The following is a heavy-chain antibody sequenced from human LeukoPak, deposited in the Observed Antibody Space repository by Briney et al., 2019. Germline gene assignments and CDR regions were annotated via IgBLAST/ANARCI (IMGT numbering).Heavy chain of an antibody. J-gene: IGHJ6*03. Sequence: GASVKVSCKASGGTFSSYAISWVRQAPGQGLEWMGGIIPIFGTANYAQKFQGRVTITTDESTSTAYMELSSLRSEDTAVYYCARVKYQLLFGYYYYYMDVWGKGTTVTVSS. V-gene: IGHV1-69*05. D-gene: IGHD2-2*01. CDR3: ARVKYQLLFGYYYYYMDV. CDR2: IIPIFGTA. CDR1: GGTFSSYA.